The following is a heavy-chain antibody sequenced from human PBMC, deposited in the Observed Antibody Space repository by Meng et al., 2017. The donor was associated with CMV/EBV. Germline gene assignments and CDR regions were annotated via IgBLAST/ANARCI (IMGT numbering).Heavy chain of an antibody. CDR1: GFTFSSYE. V-gene: IGHV3-48*03. CDR3: ARGNRGYYDGLLGFFDY. CDR2: ISSSGSTI. Sequence: GESLKISCAASGFTFSSYEMNWVHQAPGKGLEWVLYISSSGSTIYYADSVKGRFTISRDNAKNSLYLQMNSLRAEDTAVYYCARGNRGYYDGLLGFFDYWGQGTLVTVSS. J-gene: IGHJ4*02. D-gene: IGHD3-22*01.